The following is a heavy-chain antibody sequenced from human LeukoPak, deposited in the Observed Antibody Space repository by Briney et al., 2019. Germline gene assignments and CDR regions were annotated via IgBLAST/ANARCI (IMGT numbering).Heavy chain of an antibody. CDR2: ISSSSNTI. Sequence: GGSLRLSCAASGFTFSGYSMKWVRQAPGKGLEWVSYISSSSNTIHYADSVKGRFTISRDNAKNSLYLQMNSLRAEDTAVYHCARGAQGIAVTDGDWGQGTLVTVSS. CDR3: ARGAQGIAVTDGD. J-gene: IGHJ4*02. V-gene: IGHV3-48*01. CDR1: GFTFSGYS. D-gene: IGHD6-19*01.